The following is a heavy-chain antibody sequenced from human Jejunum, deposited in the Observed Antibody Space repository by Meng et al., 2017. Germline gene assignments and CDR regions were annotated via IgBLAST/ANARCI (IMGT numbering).Heavy chain of an antibody. Sequence: AQVGQLGAEGKKPGASVRVPCNASGYAFIDAYFHWVRQAPGQGLEWMGRIIPSISDAGSAQKFQGRVTLTWDTSISTAYMELSSLRSDDTATYYCARDGGYYDLDYWGQGTLVTVSS. J-gene: IGHJ4*02. CDR1: GYAFIDAY. V-gene: IGHV1-2*06. CDR2: IIPSISDA. CDR3: ARDGGYYDLDY. D-gene: IGHD3-3*01.